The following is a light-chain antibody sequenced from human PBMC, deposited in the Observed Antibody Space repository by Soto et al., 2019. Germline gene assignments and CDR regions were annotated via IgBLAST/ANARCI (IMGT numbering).Light chain of an antibody. CDR2: SNN. V-gene: IGLV1-44*01. J-gene: IGLJ2*01. CDR3: AAWDDSLSGHVV. CDR1: SSNIGSNT. Sequence: QSVLTQPPSASGTPGQRVTISCPGSSSNIGSNTVNWYQQLPGTAPKLLIYSNNQRPSGVPDRFSGSKSGTSASLAISGLQSEDEADYYCAAWDDSLSGHVVFGGGTKLTVL.